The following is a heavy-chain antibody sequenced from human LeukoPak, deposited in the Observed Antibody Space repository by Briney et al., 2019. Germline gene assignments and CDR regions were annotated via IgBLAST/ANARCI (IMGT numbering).Heavy chain of an antibody. Sequence: GGSLRLSCAASGFTSSSYWMHWVRQAPGKGLVWVSRIDSDGSSTSYADSVKGRFTISRDNAKNTLYLQMNSLRAEDTAVYYCARYFDWLPFDYWGQGTLVTVSS. V-gene: IGHV3-74*01. CDR2: IDSDGSST. CDR1: GFTSSSYW. CDR3: ARYFDWLPFDY. J-gene: IGHJ4*02. D-gene: IGHD3-9*01.